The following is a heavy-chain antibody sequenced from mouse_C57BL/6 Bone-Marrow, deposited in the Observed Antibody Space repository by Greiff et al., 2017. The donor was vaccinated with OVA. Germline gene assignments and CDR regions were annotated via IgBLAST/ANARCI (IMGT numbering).Heavy chain of an antibody. CDR3: ASDYDVFAY. CDR2: IHPNSGST. D-gene: IGHD2-4*01. Sequence: VQLQQPGAELVKPGASVKLSCKASGYTFTSYWMHWVKQRPGQGLEWIGMIHPNSGSTNYNEKFKSKATLTVDKSSSTAYMQLSSVTSEDSAVYYCASDYDVFAYWGQGTLVTVSA. J-gene: IGHJ3*01. CDR1: GYTFTSYW. V-gene: IGHV1-64*01.